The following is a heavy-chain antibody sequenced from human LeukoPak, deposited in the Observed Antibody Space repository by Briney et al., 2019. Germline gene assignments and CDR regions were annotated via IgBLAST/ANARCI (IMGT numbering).Heavy chain of an antibody. CDR1: GGSISSYY. Sequence: SETLSLTCTVSGGSISSYYWSWIRQPPGKGLEWIGYIYTSGSTNYNPSLKSRVTISVDTPKNQFSLKLSSVTAADTAVYYCARHLVGATTYLDPWGQGTLVTVSS. V-gene: IGHV4-4*09. D-gene: IGHD1-26*01. CDR3: ARHLVGATTYLDP. J-gene: IGHJ5*02. CDR2: IYTSGST.